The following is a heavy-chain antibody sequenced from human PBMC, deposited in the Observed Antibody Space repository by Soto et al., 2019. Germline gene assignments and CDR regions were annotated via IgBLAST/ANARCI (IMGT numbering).Heavy chain of an antibody. CDR1: GYTFTSYA. CDR3: AGDTLGGGAAAEIVGAFDI. CDR2: INAGNGNT. D-gene: IGHD6-13*01. Sequence: ASVKVSCKASGYTFTSYAMHWVRQAPGQRLEWMGWINAGNGNTKYSQKFQGRVTITRDTSASTAYMELSSLRSEDTAVYYCAGDTLGGGAAAEIVGAFDIWGQGTMVT. J-gene: IGHJ3*02. V-gene: IGHV1-3*01.